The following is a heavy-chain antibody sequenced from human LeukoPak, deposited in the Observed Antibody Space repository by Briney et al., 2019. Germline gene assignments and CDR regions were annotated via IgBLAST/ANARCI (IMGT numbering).Heavy chain of an antibody. V-gene: IGHV3-21*01. CDR3: ARGESIAAPPATDDY. CDR2: ISSSSSYI. CDR1: GFTFSSYS. D-gene: IGHD6-6*01. Sequence: PGGSLRLSCAASGFTFSSYSMNWVRQAPGKGLEWVPSISSSSSYIYYADSVKGRFTISRDNAKNSLYLQMNSLRAEDTAVYYCARGESIAAPPATDDYWGQGTLVTVSS. J-gene: IGHJ4*02.